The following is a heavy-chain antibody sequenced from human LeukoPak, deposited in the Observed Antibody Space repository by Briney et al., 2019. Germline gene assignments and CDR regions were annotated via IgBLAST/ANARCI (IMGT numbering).Heavy chain of an antibody. Sequence: ASVKVSCKASGYTFTGYYIHWVRQAPGQGLEWMGWINPNSGVTNYAQKVQGRVTMTTDTSTSTAYMELRSLRSDDTAVYYCARGLQENLAWLTAFSAFDIWGQGTMVTVSS. D-gene: IGHD6-19*01. CDR3: ARGLQENLAWLTAFSAFDI. V-gene: IGHV1-2*02. J-gene: IGHJ3*02. CDR1: GYTFTGYY. CDR2: INPNSGVT.